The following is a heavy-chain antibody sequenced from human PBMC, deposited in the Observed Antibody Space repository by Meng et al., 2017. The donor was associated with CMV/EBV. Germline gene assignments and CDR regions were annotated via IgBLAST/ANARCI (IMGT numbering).Heavy chain of an antibody. V-gene: IGHV1-46*01. Sequence: QGQVVHAVAEGKKAWASVKASYKASGDTCTRYYMHWVRQAPGQRLEWMGIINPSGGSTSYAQKFQGRVTMTRDTSTSTVYMELSSLRSEDTAVYYCAREGEGVVAATPHFDYWGQGTLVTVSS. J-gene: IGHJ4*02. CDR1: GDTCTRYY. D-gene: IGHD2-15*01. CDR2: INPSGGST. CDR3: AREGEGVVAATPHFDY.